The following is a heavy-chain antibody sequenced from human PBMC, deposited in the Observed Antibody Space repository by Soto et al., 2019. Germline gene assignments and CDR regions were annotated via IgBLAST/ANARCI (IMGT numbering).Heavy chain of an antibody. CDR2: IRGGENNI. Sequence: GGSLTLACVGSGFIFGNYPMTWVRQAPGEGLEWVSVIRGGENNIYYADSVKGRYTIPRDNSTHTLYLQMSNLRAEDTAIYYWARNTAGNYPLDQWGRGTLVTVSS. CDR3: ARNTAGNYPLDQ. D-gene: IGHD1-7*01. J-gene: IGHJ4*01. V-gene: IGHV3-23*01. CDR1: GFIFGNYP.